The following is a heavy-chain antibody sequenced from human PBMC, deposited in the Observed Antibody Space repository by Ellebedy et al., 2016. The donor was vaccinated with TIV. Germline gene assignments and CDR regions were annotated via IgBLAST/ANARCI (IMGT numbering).Heavy chain of an antibody. CDR2: INPSNSDT. CDR1: GFTFENSY. Sequence: GESLKISCVASGFTFENSYMSWIRQAPGTGLEWVSYINPSNSDTKYADSVKGRFTISRDNAKTSLYLQMNSLRGEDTVVYLCARGHHALEVWGQGTTVSVSS. D-gene: IGHD1-14*01. V-gene: IGHV3-11*06. CDR3: ARGHHALEV. J-gene: IGHJ6*02.